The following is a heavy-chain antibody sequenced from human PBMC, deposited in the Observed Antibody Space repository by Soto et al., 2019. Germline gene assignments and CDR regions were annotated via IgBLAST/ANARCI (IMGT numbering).Heavy chain of an antibody. J-gene: IGHJ4*02. Sequence: GSLRLSCAASGFTFSTYWMNWVRQAPGKGLEWVANINQDGNEDNLLDSVKGRFTISRDNAKNSLFLQMNSLRVDDTAVYYCARTGDGHHDFLDYWGQGALVTVSS. V-gene: IGHV3-7*01. CDR2: INQDGNED. D-gene: IGHD1-1*01. CDR3: ARTGDGHHDFLDY. CDR1: GFTFSTYW.